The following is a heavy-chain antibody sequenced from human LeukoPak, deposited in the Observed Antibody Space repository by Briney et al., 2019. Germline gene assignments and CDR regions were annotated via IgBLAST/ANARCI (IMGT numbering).Heavy chain of an antibody. CDR1: GFTFSNYA. J-gene: IGHJ4*02. V-gene: IGHV3-21*01. CDR2: ISSSSSYI. Sequence: GGSLRLSCAASGFTFSNYAVNWVRQAPGKGLEWVSSISSSSSYIYYADSVKGRFTISRDNAKNSLYLQMNSLRAEDTAVYYCARVVKDSSGYYGVGAPPYYFDYWGQGTLVTVSS. D-gene: IGHD3-22*01. CDR3: ARVVKDSSGYYGVGAPPYYFDY.